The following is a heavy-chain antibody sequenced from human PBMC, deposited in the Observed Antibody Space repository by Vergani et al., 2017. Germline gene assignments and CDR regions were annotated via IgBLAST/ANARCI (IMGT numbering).Heavy chain of an antibody. CDR3: ARFPRYGSGGSCYPNGFDP. J-gene: IGHJ5*02. CDR2: INHSEST. CDR1: GGSFSGYY. V-gene: IGHV4-34*01. Sequence: QVQLQQWGAGLLKPSETLSLTCAVYGGSFSGYYWSWIRQPPGKGLEWIGEINHSESTNYNPSLKSRVTISVDTSKNQFSLKLSSVTAADTAVYYCARFPRYGSGGSCYPNGFDPWGQGTLVTVSS. D-gene: IGHD2-15*01.